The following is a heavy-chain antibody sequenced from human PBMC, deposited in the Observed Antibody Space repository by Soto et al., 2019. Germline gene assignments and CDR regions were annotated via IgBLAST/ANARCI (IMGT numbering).Heavy chain of an antibody. J-gene: IGHJ5*02. CDR3: AREGRSAGEDR. CDR1: GYTFTNYA. Sequence: QVQFIQSGAEVKKPGASVRVSCKASGYTFTNYAMHWVRQAPGQSLEWMGWISTGDGDTRYSQKFQGRVAITRETAASTVYMDLSSLRSEDTAVYYCAREGRSAGEDRWGQGTLVSVSS. V-gene: IGHV1-3*04. D-gene: IGHD6-19*01. CDR2: ISTGDGDT.